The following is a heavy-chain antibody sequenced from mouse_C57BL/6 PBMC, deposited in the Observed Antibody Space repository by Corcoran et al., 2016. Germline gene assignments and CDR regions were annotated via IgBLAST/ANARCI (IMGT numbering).Heavy chain of an antibody. Sequence: QIQLVEAGPELKKPGETVKISCKAPWYTFSTYGLSWVKQAPGKGLKWMGWINTYSGVPTYADDFKGRFAFSLETSASTAYLQINNLKNEDTATYFCARDDLLWSDYYAMDYLGQGTSVTVSS. CDR3: ARDDLLWSDYYAMDY. CDR1: WYTFSTYG. J-gene: IGHJ4*01. D-gene: IGHD2-1*01. CDR2: INTYSGVP. V-gene: IGHV9-3*01.